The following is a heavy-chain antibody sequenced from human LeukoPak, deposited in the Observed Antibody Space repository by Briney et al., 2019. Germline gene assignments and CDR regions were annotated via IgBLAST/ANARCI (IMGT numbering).Heavy chain of an antibody. CDR2: IIPILGIA. CDR3: ARGGSGYSYGYVDY. V-gene: IGHV1-69*02. CDR1: GGTFSSYT. J-gene: IGHJ4*02. Sequence: SVKVSCKASGGTFSSYTISWVRQAPGQGLEWMGRIIPILGIANYAQKFQGRVTITADKSTSTAYMELSSLRSEDTAVYYCARGGSGYSYGYVDYWGQGTLVTASS. D-gene: IGHD5-18*01.